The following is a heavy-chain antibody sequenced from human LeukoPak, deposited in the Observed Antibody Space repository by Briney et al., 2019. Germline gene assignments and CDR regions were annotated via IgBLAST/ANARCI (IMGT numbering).Heavy chain of an antibody. V-gene: IGHV3-74*01. CDR2: IDTDGSST. CDR1: GFIFSNAW. D-gene: IGHD5-12*01. Sequence: GGSLRLSCTASGFIFSNAWMHWVRRAPGKGLVWVSRIDTDGSSTIYADSVKGRFTISRDNAKNTLYLQMNSLRAEDTAVYYCTRGYVGIDYWGQGTLVTVSS. CDR3: TRGYVGIDY. J-gene: IGHJ4*02.